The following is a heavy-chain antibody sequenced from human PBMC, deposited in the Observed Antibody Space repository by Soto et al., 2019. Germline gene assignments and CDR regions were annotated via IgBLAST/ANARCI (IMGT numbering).Heavy chain of an antibody. V-gene: IGHV3-30*18. D-gene: IGHD1-26*01. CDR3: AKDSAVGATQFDY. J-gene: IGHJ4*02. Sequence: GGSLRLSCAASGFTFSSYGMHWVRQAPGKGLEWVAVISYDGSNKYYADSVKGRFTISRDNSKNTLYLQMNSLRAEDTAVYYCAKDSAVGATQFDYWGQGTLVTVSS. CDR1: GFTFSSYG. CDR2: ISYDGSNK.